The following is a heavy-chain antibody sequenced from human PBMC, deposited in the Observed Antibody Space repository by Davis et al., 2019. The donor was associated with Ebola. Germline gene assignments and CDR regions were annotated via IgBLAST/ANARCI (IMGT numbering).Heavy chain of an antibody. Sequence: GESLKISCAASGFTFSSYGMHWVRQAPGKGLEWVAVISYDGSNKYYADSVKGRFSISRDNSKNTLYLQMNSPRAEDTAVYYCARVGGNCYGYWGQGALVSVSS. CDR1: GFTFSSYG. D-gene: IGHD2-15*01. V-gene: IGHV3-30*03. CDR3: ARVGGNCYGY. J-gene: IGHJ4*02. CDR2: ISYDGSNK.